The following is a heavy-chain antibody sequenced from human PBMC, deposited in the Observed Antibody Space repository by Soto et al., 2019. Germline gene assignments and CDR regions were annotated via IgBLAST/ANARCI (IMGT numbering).Heavy chain of an antibody. J-gene: IGHJ4*02. CDR1: GDSISGGAYY. CDR3: ARVSGVIDY. D-gene: IGHD3-16*02. V-gene: IGHV4-30-4*01. Sequence: QVQLQESGPGLVKPSQTLSLTCAVSGDSISGGAYYWSWIRQPPGKGLEWIGYIFYSGSTYYNPSLKXRXIVXVDTSKNQFSLKLSSVTAADTAVYYCARVSGVIDYWGQGTLVTVSS. CDR2: IFYSGST.